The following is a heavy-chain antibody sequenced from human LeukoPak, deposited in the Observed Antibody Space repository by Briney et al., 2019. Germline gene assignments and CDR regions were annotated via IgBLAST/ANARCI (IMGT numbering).Heavy chain of an antibody. V-gene: IGHV1-18*01. D-gene: IGHD4-17*01. CDR1: GYTFTSYG. Sequence: ASVKVSCKASGYTFTSYGISWVRQAPGQGLEWMGWISAYNGNTNYAQKLQGRSTMTTDTSTSTAYMELRSLRSDDTAVYYCARDNRSVTSPYGMDVWGQGTTSPSP. CDR3: ARDNRSVTSPYGMDV. CDR2: ISAYNGNT. J-gene: IGHJ6*02.